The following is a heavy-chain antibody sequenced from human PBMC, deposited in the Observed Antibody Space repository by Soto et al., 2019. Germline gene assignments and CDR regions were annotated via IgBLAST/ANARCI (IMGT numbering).Heavy chain of an antibody. CDR3: GKESCRGPGFYAFDV. CDR2: ISGSGGSK. D-gene: IGHD3-3*01. V-gene: IGHV3-23*01. Sequence: GGSLRLSCAASGYTFSSYAMSWVRQAPGQWLEWVSAISGSGGSKYYPDSVKGRFTIPRNNSKNTLYLQMNSLRAEDTSVYYFGKESCRGPGFYAFDVWGQGTMVTGSS. J-gene: IGHJ3*01. CDR1: GYTFSSYA.